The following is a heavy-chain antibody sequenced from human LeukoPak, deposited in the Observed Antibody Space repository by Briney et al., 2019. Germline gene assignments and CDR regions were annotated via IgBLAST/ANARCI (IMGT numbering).Heavy chain of an antibody. Sequence: GGSLRLSCAASGFTFSTYYMAWVRQAPGKGLEWVANIRQDGSEKFYEDSVKGRFTISRDNGGNSLYLQMNSLRAEDTALYYCAKDWGSISAAGYYFDYWGQGTLVTVSS. D-gene: IGHD6-13*01. CDR3: AKDWGSISAAGYYFDY. CDR1: GFTFSTYY. V-gene: IGHV3-7*05. J-gene: IGHJ4*02. CDR2: IRQDGSEK.